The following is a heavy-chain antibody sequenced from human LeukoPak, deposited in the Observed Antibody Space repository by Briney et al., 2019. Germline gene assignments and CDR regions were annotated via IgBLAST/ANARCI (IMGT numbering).Heavy chain of an antibody. CDR3: SIDWFSTGNDY. CDR1: GYTFTSYH. D-gene: IGHD2/OR15-2a*01. CDR2: INPNGSST. Sequence: ASLKVSCKASGYTFTSYHMHWVRQAPAKGLEWMGIINPNGSSTSYAQKFQGRVTMNRDTSTSTHYMELRRLKSEDTAFYYSSIDWFSTGNDYWGQGTLVTVSS. J-gene: IGHJ4*02. V-gene: IGHV1-46*03.